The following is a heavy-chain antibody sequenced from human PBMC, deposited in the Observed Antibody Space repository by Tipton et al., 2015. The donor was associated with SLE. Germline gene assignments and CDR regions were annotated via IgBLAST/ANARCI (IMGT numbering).Heavy chain of an antibody. V-gene: IGHV4-39*07. D-gene: IGHD6-13*01. J-gene: IGHJ4*02. CDR2: IYYSGST. CDR3: ASGDSSSWSLRGHDY. Sequence: TLSLTCTVSGGSISSSSYYWGWIRQPPGKGLEWIGSIYYSGSTYYNPSLQSRVTISVDTSKNQFSLKLSSVTAADTAVYYCASGDSSSWSLRGHDYWGQGTLVTVSS. CDR1: GGSISSSSYY.